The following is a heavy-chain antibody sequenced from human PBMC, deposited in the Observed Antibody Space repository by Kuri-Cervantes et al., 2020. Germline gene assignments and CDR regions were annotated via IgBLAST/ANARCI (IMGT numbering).Heavy chain of an antibody. J-gene: IGHJ3*02. D-gene: IGHD3-10*01. CDR2: ISYDGSNK. V-gene: IGHV3-30*03. CDR3: ARGGVRGVIDGFDI. Sequence: GESLKISCAASGFTFSSFGMHGVRQAPGKGLEWVAVISYDGSNKYYADSVKGRFTISRDNSKNTLYLQMNSLRAEDTAVYYCARGGVRGVIDGFDIWGQGTMVTVSS. CDR1: GFTFSSFG.